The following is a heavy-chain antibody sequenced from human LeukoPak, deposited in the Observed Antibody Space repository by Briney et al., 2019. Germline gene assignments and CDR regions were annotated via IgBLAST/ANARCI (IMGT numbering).Heavy chain of an antibody. Sequence: SETLSLTCAVYGGSFSGYYWSWIRQPPGKGLEWIGEINHSGSTNYNPPLKSRVTISVDTSKNQFSLKLNSVTAADTAVYYCASRNSYGSYYWGQGTLVTVSS. D-gene: IGHD5-18*01. CDR2: INHSGST. J-gene: IGHJ4*02. CDR1: GGSFSGYY. CDR3: ASRNSYGSYY. V-gene: IGHV4-34*01.